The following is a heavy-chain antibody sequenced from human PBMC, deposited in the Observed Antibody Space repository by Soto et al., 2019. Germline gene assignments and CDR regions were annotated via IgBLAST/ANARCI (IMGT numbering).Heavy chain of an antibody. J-gene: IGHJ4*02. CDR1: GYTFTSYG. CDR3: ARAIRGTMVRGVIITPPFFDY. D-gene: IGHD3-10*01. Sequence: QVQLVQSGAEVKKPGASVKVSCKASGYTFTSYGISWVRQAPGQGLEWMGWISAYNGNTNYAQKLQGRVTMTTDTSTSPAYMELRSLRSDDTAVYYCARAIRGTMVRGVIITPPFFDYWGQGTLVTVSS. V-gene: IGHV1-18*04. CDR2: ISAYNGNT.